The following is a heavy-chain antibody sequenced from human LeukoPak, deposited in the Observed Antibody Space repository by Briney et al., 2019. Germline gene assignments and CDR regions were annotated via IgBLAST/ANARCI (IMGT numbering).Heavy chain of an antibody. J-gene: IGHJ4*02. V-gene: IGHV1-2*06. Sequence: GASVKVSCKASGYTYTDYYIHWVRQAPGQGLEWMGRINPSSGGANYAQKFQGRVTMTRDTSISTAYMELRRLRSDDAAVYYCARVRFGELAFDYWGQGTLVTVSS. CDR2: INPSSGGA. CDR3: ARVRFGELAFDY. D-gene: IGHD3-10*01. CDR1: GYTYTDYY.